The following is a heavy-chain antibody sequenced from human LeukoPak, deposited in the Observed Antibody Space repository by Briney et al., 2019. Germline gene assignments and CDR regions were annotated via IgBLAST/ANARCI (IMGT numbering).Heavy chain of an antibody. CDR1: GFTFNKYT. Sequence: GGSLRLSCAASGFTFNKYTMNWVRQAPGKGLEWVSSISTSSSYIYYADSVKGRFTISRDNAKNSLYLQMNSLRAEDTAMYYCARRATTERGHSYGLDFWGQGTLVTVSS. V-gene: IGHV3-21*01. D-gene: IGHD5-18*01. CDR3: ARRATTERGHSYGLDF. J-gene: IGHJ4*02. CDR2: ISTSSSYI.